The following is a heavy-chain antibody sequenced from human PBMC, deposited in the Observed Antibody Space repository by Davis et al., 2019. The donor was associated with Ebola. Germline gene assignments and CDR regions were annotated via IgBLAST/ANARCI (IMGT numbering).Heavy chain of an antibody. V-gene: IGHV3-48*03. D-gene: IGHD2-2*01. CDR1: GFTFSSYE. CDR2: ISSSGSTI. Sequence: PGGSLRLSCAASGFTFSSYEMNWVRQAPGKGLEWVSYISSSGSTIYYADSVKGRFTISRDNAKNTLYLQMNSLRAEDTAVYYCVYQLLSVDCYWGQGTLVTVSS. CDR3: VYQLLSVDCY. J-gene: IGHJ4*02.